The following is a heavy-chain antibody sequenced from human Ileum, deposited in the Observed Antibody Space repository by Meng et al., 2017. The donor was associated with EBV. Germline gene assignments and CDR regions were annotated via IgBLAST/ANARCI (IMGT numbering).Heavy chain of an antibody. CDR2: IYYSGST. V-gene: IGHV4-59*08. CDR3: ARGGWSLDY. CDR1: GGSISSYY. Sequence: QLQGSGPGLVKPSETLSLTCTVSGGSISSYYWSWIRQPPGKGLEWIGYIYYSGSTNYTPSLKSRVTISVDTSKNQFSLNLSSVTAADTAVYYCARGGWSLDYWGQGTLVTVSS. J-gene: IGHJ4*02. D-gene: IGHD2-15*01.